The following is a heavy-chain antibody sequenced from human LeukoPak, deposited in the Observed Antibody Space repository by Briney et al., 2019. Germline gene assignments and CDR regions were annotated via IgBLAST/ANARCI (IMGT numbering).Heavy chain of an antibody. D-gene: IGHD4-23*01. CDR1: GFTFSSYA. Sequence: PGGSLRLSCAASGFTFSSYAMSWVRQAPGKGLEWVAVISYDGSNKYYADSVKGRFTISRDNSKNTLYLQMNSLRAEDTAVYYCARAPTVVTRIDYWGQGTLVTVSS. V-gene: IGHV3-30-3*01. CDR2: ISYDGSNK. J-gene: IGHJ4*02. CDR3: ARAPTVVTRIDY.